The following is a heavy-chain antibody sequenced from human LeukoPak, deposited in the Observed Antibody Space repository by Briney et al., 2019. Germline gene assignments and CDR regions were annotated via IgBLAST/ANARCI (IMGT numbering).Heavy chain of an antibody. D-gene: IGHD6-13*01. V-gene: IGHV3-66*01. Sequence: GGSLRLSCAASGFTVSSNYMSWVRQAPGKGLEWVSVIYSGGSTYYADSVKGRFTISRDNSKNTLYLQMNSLRAEDTAVYYCARSVGDSSSWYPIDYWGQGTLVTVSS. J-gene: IGHJ4*02. CDR2: IYSGGST. CDR3: ARSVGDSSSWYPIDY. CDR1: GFTVSSNY.